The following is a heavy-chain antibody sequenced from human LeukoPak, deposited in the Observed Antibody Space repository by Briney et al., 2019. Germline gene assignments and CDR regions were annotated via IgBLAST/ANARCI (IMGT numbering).Heavy chain of an antibody. CDR3: TRVDDSSGYSPAHFDY. D-gene: IGHD3-22*01. V-gene: IGHV3-49*04. J-gene: IGHJ4*02. Sequence: GGSLRLSCTASGFTFGDYAMSWVRQAPGKGLEGVGFIRSKAYGGTTEYAASVKGRFTISREDSKSIDYLQMNSLKPEDTAVYYCTRVDDSSGYSPAHFDYWGQGTLVTVSS. CDR1: GFTFGDYA. CDR2: IRSKAYGGTT.